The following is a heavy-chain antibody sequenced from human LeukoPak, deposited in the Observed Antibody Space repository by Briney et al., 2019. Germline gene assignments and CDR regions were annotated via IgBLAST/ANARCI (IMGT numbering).Heavy chain of an antibody. V-gene: IGHV4-59*08. D-gene: IGHD3-3*01. CDR3: ARHSPRFLEYLDY. CDR1: GGSISSDY. J-gene: IGHJ4*02. CDR2: CHYSGST. Sequence: SETLSLTCTVSGGSISSDYWSWIRQSPGKGLEWIGYCHYSGSTNSNPSLNGRVTFSVDRPRNQFSLKLTSVTAADTAVYYCARHSPRFLEYLDYWGQGTLVTVSS.